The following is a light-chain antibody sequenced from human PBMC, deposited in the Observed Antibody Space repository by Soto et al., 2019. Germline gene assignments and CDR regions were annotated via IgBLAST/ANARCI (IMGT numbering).Light chain of an antibody. Sequence: DIQMTQSPSTLSASVGDRVTITFRASQSISSWLAWYQQKPGKAPKLLIYDASNLQSGVPARFSGSGSGTDFTLAISSLQPEDFATYYCLQKYFYPFTFGPGTKVDI. CDR3: LQKYFYPFT. J-gene: IGKJ3*01. CDR2: DAS. CDR1: QSISSW. V-gene: IGKV1-5*01.